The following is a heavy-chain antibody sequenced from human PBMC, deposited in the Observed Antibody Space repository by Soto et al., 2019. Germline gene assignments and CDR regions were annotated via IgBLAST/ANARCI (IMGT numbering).Heavy chain of an antibody. J-gene: IGHJ6*02. CDR3: ARVGHITNYGMAV. Sequence: QVQVVQSGAEVKKPGSSVKVSCEASGGTFSSYPINWVRQAPGQGLEWMGGIIPFFGTSNYAQKFQGRVTITADDSTSTAYMELRSLRSEDTAVYYCARVGHITNYGMAVWGQGTTVTVSS. CDR2: IIPFFGTS. D-gene: IGHD1-26*01. CDR1: GGTFSSYP. V-gene: IGHV1-69*01.